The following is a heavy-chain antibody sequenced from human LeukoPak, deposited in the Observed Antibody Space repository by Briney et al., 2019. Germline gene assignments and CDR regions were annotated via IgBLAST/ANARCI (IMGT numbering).Heavy chain of an antibody. J-gene: IGHJ3*02. D-gene: IGHD3-10*01. Sequence: PSETLSLTCTVSGGSFSIYYWSWIRQPAGKGLEYIGRIYTSGSTNYNPSLKSRVTMSVDTSKSQFSLKLNSVTAADTAVYYCAKSNGYGLVDIWGQGTMVTVSS. CDR2: IYTSGST. CDR1: GGSFSIYY. CDR3: AKSNGYGLVDI. V-gene: IGHV4-4*07.